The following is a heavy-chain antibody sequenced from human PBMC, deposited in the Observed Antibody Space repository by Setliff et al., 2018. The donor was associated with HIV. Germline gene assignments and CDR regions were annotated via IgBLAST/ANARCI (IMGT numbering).Heavy chain of an antibody. CDR2: IKSKTDGGTT. CDR3: TTDLGGSYHGWNY. J-gene: IGHJ4*02. D-gene: IGHD1-26*01. CDR1: GFDFRNTA. V-gene: IGHV3-15*01. Sequence: GGSLRLSCEASGFDFRNTAMYWVRQSPGNGLEWVGRIKSKTDGGTTDYAAPVKGRFTISRDDSKNTLYLQMNSLKTEDTAVYYCTTDLGGSYHGWNYWGQGTLVTVSS.